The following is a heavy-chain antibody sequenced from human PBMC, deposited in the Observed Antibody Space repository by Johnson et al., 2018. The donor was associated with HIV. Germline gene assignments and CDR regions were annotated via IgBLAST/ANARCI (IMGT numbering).Heavy chain of an antibody. J-gene: IGHJ3*02. CDR2: ISGSGGST. CDR3: AKGEDGSHDAFDI. D-gene: IGHD1-14*01. V-gene: IGHV3-23*04. CDR1: GFTFSSYA. Sequence: VLLVESGGGVVQPERSLRLSCAASGFTFSSYAMSWVRQAPGKGLEWVSAISGSGGSTYYADSVKGRFTISRDNSKNTLYLQMNSLRAEDTAVYYCAKGEDGSHDAFDIWGQGTMVTVSS.